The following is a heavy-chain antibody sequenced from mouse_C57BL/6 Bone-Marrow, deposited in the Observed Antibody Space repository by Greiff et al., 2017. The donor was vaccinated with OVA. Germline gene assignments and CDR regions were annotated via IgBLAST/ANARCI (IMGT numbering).Heavy chain of an antibody. CDR3: TRSYSNYWDFDY. D-gene: IGHD2-5*01. J-gene: IGHJ2*01. V-gene: IGHV1-15*01. Sequence: QVQLQQSGAELVRPGASVTLSCKASGYTFTDYEMHWVKQTPVHGLEWIGAIDPETGGTAYNQKFKGKAILTADKSSSTAYMELRSRTSEDSAVYYCTRSYSNYWDFDYWGQGTTLTVSS. CDR2: IDPETGGT. CDR1: GYTFTDYE.